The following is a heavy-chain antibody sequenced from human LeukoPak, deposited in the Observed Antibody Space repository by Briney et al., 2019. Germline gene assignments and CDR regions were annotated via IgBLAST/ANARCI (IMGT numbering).Heavy chain of an antibody. D-gene: IGHD3-3*01. CDR2: IYTSGST. CDR1: GGSISSYY. Sequence: SETLSLTCTVSGGSISSYYWSWIRQPAGKGLDWIGRIYTSGSTNYNPSLKSRVTMSVDTSKNQFSLKLSSVTAADTAVYYCARSFGVVTHFDYWGQGTLVTVSS. V-gene: IGHV4-4*07. CDR3: ARSFGVVTHFDY. J-gene: IGHJ4*02.